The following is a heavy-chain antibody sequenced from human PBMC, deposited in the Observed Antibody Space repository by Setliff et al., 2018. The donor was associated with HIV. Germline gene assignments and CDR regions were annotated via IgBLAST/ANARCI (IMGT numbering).Heavy chain of an antibody. CDR3: GRGVLYGLSEY. CDR1: GYSFTKYV. D-gene: IGHD3-10*01. J-gene: IGHJ4*02. CDR2: INAGNGNT. Sequence: ASVKVSCKASGYSFTKYVMHWVRQAPGQRLEWMGWINAGNGNTKYSQRFQGRVTITADRSSNTAYMEIMSLGSDDTATYYCGRGVLYGLSEYWGPGSLVTVSS. V-gene: IGHV1-3*01.